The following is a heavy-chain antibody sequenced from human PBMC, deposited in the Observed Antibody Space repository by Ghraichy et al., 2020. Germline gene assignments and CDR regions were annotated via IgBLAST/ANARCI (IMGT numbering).Heavy chain of an antibody. Sequence: GGSLRLSCAASGFTFSSYGMHWVRQAPGKGLEWVAVIWYDGSNKYYADSVKGRFTISRDNSKNTLYLQMNSLRAEDTAVYYCARDGASMPHDAFDIWGQGTMVTVSS. V-gene: IGHV3-33*08. D-gene: IGHD2-2*01. CDR2: IWYDGSNK. CDR3: ARDGASMPHDAFDI. CDR1: GFTFSSYG. J-gene: IGHJ3*02.